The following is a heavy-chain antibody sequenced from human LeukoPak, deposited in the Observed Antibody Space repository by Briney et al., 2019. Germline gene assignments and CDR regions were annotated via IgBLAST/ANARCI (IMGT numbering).Heavy chain of an antibody. Sequence: GGSLRLSCAASGFTFINAWMRWVRQVPGKGLEWVGRIKSKTDGGTTDYAAPVKGRFTISRDDSKNTLYLQMNSLKTEDTAIYYCANDYRGAFDYWGQGTLVTVSS. V-gene: IGHV3-15*01. J-gene: IGHJ4*02. CDR1: GFTFINAW. D-gene: IGHD4-11*01. CDR3: ANDYRGAFDY. CDR2: IKSKTDGGTT.